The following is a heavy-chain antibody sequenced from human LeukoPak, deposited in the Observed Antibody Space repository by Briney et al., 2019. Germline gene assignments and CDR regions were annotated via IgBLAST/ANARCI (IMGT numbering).Heavy chain of an antibody. CDR1: GFTFDAYA. V-gene: IGHV3-9*01. J-gene: IGHJ4*02. Sequence: PGGSLRLSCAASGFTFDAYAMPWVRQAPGKGLEWVSGISWNSGSIDYADSVKGRFTISRDNAKNSLYLQMNSLRAEDTALYYCAKDVYSYGREFDYWGQGTLVTVPS. CDR3: AKDVYSYGREFDY. CDR2: ISWNSGSI. D-gene: IGHD5-18*01.